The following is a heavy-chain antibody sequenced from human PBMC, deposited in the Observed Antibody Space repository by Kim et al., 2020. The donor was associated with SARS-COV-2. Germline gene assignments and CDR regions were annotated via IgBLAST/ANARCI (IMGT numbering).Heavy chain of an antibody. J-gene: IGHJ5*02. CDR1: GGSISSPNW. V-gene: IGHV4-4*02. CDR2: IHDSGSS. CDR3: ARFPVDGLSFCFDP. Sequence: SETMSLTCAVSGGSISSPNWWIWVRQPPGKGLEWIGAIHDSGSSDYNPSLKSRVTMSVDKSKNQFSLKLASVTAADTAVYYCARFPVDGLSFCFDPWGQGALVAVSS.